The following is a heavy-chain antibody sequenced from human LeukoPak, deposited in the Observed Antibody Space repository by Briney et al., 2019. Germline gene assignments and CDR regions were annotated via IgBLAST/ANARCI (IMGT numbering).Heavy chain of an antibody. Sequence: TASESLSLTCAVSGYSISSGYYWGWIRQPPGKGLEWIGSIYHGGSTYYNPSLKSRVTISVDTSKNQFSLKLSPVTAADTAVYYCARDRGVWYFDLWGRGTLVIVSS. J-gene: IGHJ2*01. CDR3: ARDRGVWYFDL. CDR1: GYSISSGYY. CDR2: IYHGGST. V-gene: IGHV4-38-2*02. D-gene: IGHD3-10*01.